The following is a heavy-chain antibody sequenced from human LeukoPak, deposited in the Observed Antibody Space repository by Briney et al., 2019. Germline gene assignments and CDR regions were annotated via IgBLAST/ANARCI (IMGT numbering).Heavy chain of an antibody. V-gene: IGHV4-59*01. J-gene: IGHJ4*02. D-gene: IGHD1-26*01. Sequence: SETLSLICTVSGGSISSYYWSWIRQPPGKGLEWIGYIYYTGSTNYNPSLKSRVTISVDTSKNQFSLRLSSVTAADTAVYYCARAVSGSYYFDYWGQGTLVTVSS. CDR3: ARAVSGSYYFDY. CDR1: GGSISSYY. CDR2: IYYTGST.